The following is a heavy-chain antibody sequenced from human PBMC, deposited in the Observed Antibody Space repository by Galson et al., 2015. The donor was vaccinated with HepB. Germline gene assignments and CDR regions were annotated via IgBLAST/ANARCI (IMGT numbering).Heavy chain of an antibody. Sequence: GSLRLSCAASGFTVSSNYMTWVRQAPGKGLEWVSVVYSGGSTYYADSVKGRFTISRDNSKNTLYLQMNSLRAEDTAVYYCARERYDSSGYYEFQHWGQGTLVTVSS. D-gene: IGHD3-22*01. CDR3: ARERYDSSGYYEFQH. V-gene: IGHV3-66*01. CDR1: GFTVSSNY. CDR2: VYSGGST. J-gene: IGHJ1*01.